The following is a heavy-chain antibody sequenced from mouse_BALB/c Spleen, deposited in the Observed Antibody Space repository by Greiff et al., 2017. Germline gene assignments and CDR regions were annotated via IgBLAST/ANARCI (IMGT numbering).Heavy chain of an antibody. Sequence: VQLQQSGAELVKPGASVKLSCTASGFNIKDTYMHWVKQSPEQGLEWIGRIDPANGNTKYDPKFQGKATITADTSSNTAYLQLSSLTSEDTAVYYCARGWLLPYYAMDYWGQGTSVTVSS. CDR1: GFNIKDTY. CDR3: ARGWLLPYYAMDY. D-gene: IGHD2-3*01. J-gene: IGHJ4*01. V-gene: IGHV14-3*02. CDR2: IDPANGNT.